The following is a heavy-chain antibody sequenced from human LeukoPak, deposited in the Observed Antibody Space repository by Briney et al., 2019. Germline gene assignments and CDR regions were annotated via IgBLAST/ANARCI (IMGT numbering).Heavy chain of an antibody. J-gene: IGHJ6*02. CDR2: ISGSGGST. D-gene: IGHD3-16*01. V-gene: IGHV3-23*01. CDR3: AKVRGGVLYYYYGMDV. Sequence: GGSLRLSCAASGFTFSSYAMSWVRQAPGKGLEWVSAISGSGGSTYYADSVKGRFTISRDNSKNTLYLQMNSLRAEDTAVYYCAKVRGGVLYYYYGMDVWGQGTTVTVSS. CDR1: GFTFSSYA.